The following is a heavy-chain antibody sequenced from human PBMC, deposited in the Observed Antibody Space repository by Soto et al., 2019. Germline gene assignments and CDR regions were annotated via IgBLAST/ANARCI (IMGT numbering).Heavy chain of an antibody. CDR1: GFTSSSYG. CDR2: ISYDGSNK. J-gene: IGHJ6*02. Sequence: QVQLVESGGGAVQPGRSLRLSCAASGFTSSSYGMHWVRQAPGKGLEWVAVISYDGSNKYYADSVKGRFTISRDNSKNTLYLQMNSLRAEDTAVYYCAKETAYYDFWSGTDYYGMDVWGQGTTVTVSS. V-gene: IGHV3-30*18. CDR3: AKETAYYDFWSGTDYYGMDV. D-gene: IGHD3-3*01.